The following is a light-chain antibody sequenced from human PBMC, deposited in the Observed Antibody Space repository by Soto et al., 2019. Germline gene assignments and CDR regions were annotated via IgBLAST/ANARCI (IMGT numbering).Light chain of an antibody. CDR3: QVWDTSTAL. Sequence: SYELTQPLSVSVALGQTARITCGGSNIGSKNVHWYQQKPGQAPVLVIYNDNSRPSGIPERVSGSNSGSTATLTISMAQAGDEADYYCQVWDTSTALIGGGTKLTVL. J-gene: IGLJ2*01. CDR2: NDN. CDR1: NIGSKN. V-gene: IGLV3-9*01.